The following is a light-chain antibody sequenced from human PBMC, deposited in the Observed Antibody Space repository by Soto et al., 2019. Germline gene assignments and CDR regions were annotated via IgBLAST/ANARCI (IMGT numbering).Light chain of an antibody. J-gene: IGLJ1*01. CDR1: GSDVGGYNY. CDR2: DVS. Sequence: QSALTQPASVSGSPGQSITISCTGTGSDVGGYNYVSWYQQHPGKAPKLMIYDVSNRPSGVSNRFSGSKSGNTASLTISGLQAEDEADYYCSSYTSSSTRFGTGTKLTVL. CDR3: SSYTSSSTR. V-gene: IGLV2-14*01.